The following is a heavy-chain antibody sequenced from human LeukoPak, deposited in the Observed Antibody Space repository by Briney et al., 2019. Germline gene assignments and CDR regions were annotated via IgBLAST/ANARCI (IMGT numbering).Heavy chain of an antibody. Sequence: PSGTLSLTCTVSGDSISNYYWSWIRQPPGKGLEWIGYIYYSGSTNYNPSLKSRVTISVDTSKNQFSLRLSSVTAADTAVYYCARGTAVAGTWGQGTLVTVSS. J-gene: IGHJ5*02. CDR2: IYYSGST. CDR3: ARGTAVAGT. V-gene: IGHV4-59*01. D-gene: IGHD6-19*01. CDR1: GDSISNYY.